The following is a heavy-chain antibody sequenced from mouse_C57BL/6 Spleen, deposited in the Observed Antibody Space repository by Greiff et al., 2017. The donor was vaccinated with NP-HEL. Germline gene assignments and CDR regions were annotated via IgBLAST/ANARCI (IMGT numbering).Heavy chain of an antibody. CDR1: GFTFSSYA. D-gene: IGHD2-4*01. V-gene: IGHV5-4*01. J-gene: IGHJ4*01. CDR2: ISDGGSYT. CDR3: ARDHYYDYDGSGAMDY. Sequence: EVQLVESGGGLVKPGGSLKLSCAASGFTFSSYAMSWVRQTPEKRLEWVATISDGGSYTYYPDNVKGRFTISRDNAKNNLYLQMSHLKSEDTAMYYCARDHYYDYDGSGAMDYWGQGTSVTVSS.